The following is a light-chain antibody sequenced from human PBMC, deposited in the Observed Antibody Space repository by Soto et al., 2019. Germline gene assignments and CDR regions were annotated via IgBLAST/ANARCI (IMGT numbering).Light chain of an antibody. CDR1: QSVSSN. CDR2: GAS. Sequence: VMTQSPATLSFAHEERATLSCRASQSVSSNLAWYQQKPGQAPRLLIYGASTRATGIPARFSGSGSGTEFTLTISSLQSEDFAVYYCQQYNNWPITFGQGTRLEIK. V-gene: IGKV3D-15*01. CDR3: QQYNNWPIT. J-gene: IGKJ5*01.